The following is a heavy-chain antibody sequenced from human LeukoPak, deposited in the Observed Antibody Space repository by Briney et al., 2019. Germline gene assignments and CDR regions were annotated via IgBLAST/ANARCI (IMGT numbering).Heavy chain of an antibody. Sequence: PGGSLRLSCAASGFTFSSNYMSWVRQAPGKGLEWVVNIKKDGSEQNYVDSVKGRFTISRDNAKNSLYLQMNSLRAEDTAVYYCAGSSSGHDGSGYRPFDYWGQGTLVTVSS. CDR2: IKKDGSEQ. CDR1: GFTFSSNY. J-gene: IGHJ4*02. D-gene: IGHD3-22*01. V-gene: IGHV3-7*04. CDR3: AGSSSGHDGSGYRPFDY.